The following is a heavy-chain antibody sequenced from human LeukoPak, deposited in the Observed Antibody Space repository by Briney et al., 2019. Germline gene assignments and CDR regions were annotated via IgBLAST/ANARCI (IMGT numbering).Heavy chain of an antibody. J-gene: IGHJ5*02. V-gene: IGHV1-2*02. Sequence: ASVTVSCKTSGYVFTAYYIHWVRQPPGQGLEWLGFVKPDTGATNSAQQLQGRVSMTSDASVTTADMKLSGLTSDNTALYFCARERPTLLTRSRGIATAPDHWGQGTLVTVSS. CDR1: GYVFTAYY. D-gene: IGHD3-10*01. CDR2: VKPDTGAT. CDR3: ARERPTLLTRSRGIATAPDH.